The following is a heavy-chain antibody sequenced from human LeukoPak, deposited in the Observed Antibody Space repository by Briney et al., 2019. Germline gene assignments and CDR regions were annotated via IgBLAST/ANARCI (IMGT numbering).Heavy chain of an antibody. CDR2: IDYSGST. J-gene: IGHJ4*02. CDR1: GGSISSGNYH. D-gene: IGHD3-3*01. CDR3: TRVRSGSQCDY. Sequence: SETLSLTCTVSGGSISSGNYHWGWIRQPPGKGLEWLASIDYSGSTFYNSSLRSRFTMSVDTPKNQFSLNLRSVTAADTAVYYCTRVRSGSQCDYWGQGTLVTVSS. V-gene: IGHV4-39*01.